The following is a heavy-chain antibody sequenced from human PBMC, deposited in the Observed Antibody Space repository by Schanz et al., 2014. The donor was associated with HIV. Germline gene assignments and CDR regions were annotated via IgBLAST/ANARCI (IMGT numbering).Heavy chain of an antibody. CDR3: AKGSADWKPEY. D-gene: IGHD1-1*01. V-gene: IGHV3-23*04. CDR1: GFTFSTSA. J-gene: IGHJ4*02. Sequence: VQLVESGGGVVQPGRSLRLSCAASGFTFSTSAIHWVRQAPGKGLEWVSVITGSASSTYYADSVKGRFTISRDNSKNTLFLQMNSLRVEDTAIYFCAKGSADWKPEYWGQGTLVTVSS. CDR2: ITGSASST.